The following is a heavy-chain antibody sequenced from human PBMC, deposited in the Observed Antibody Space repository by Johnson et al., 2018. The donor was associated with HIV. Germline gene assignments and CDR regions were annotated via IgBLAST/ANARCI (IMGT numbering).Heavy chain of an antibody. CDR3: ARDPRLGELKIDRRGYAFDI. CDR2: ISYDGSNK. V-gene: IGHV3-30-3*01. CDR1: GFTFGSYA. D-gene: IGHD3-16*01. J-gene: IGHJ3*02. Sequence: QVQLVESGGGVVQPGRSLRLSCAASGFTFGSYAMHWVRQAPGKGLEWVAVISYDGSNKYYADAVKGRFTIRRDNSKNTLYLQRNSRVAEDTDVYYCARDPRLGELKIDRRGYAFDIWGQGTMVTVSS.